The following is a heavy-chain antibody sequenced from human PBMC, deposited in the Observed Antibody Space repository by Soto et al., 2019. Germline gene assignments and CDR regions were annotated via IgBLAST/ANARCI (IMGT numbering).Heavy chain of an antibody. V-gene: IGHV1-69*12. D-gene: IGHD6-19*01. J-gene: IGHJ6*02. CDR3: AREPLLRELTSGWRGYYGMDV. Sequence: QVQLVQSGAEVKKPGSSVKVSCKASGGTFSSYAISWVRQAPGQGLEWMGGIIPIFGTANYAQKFQGRVTITADDSTSTAYMELRSLRSEDTAVYYCAREPLLRELTSGWRGYYGMDVWGQGTTVTVSS. CDR1: GGTFSSYA. CDR2: IIPIFGTA.